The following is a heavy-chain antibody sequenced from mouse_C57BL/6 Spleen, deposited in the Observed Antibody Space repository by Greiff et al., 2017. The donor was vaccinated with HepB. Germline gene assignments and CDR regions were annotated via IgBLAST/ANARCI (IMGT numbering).Heavy chain of an antibody. CDR3: AKNKGGLRHDAMDY. V-gene: IGHV2-5*01. D-gene: IGHD2-4*01. Sequence: QVQLQQSGPGLVQPSQSLSITCTVSGFSLTSYGVHWVRQSPGKGLEWLGVIWRGGSTDYNAAFMSRLSITKDNSKSQVFFKMNSLQADDTAIYYCAKNKGGLRHDAMDYWGQGTSVTVSS. CDR1: GFSLTSYG. CDR2: IWRGGST. J-gene: IGHJ4*01.